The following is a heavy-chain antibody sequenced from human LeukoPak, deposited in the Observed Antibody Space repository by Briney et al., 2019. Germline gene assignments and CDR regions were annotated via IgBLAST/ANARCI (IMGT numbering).Heavy chain of an antibody. CDR3: ARGPAATYYYYGMDV. Sequence: GESLKISCKASGYTFTGYYMHWVRQAPGQGLEWMGWINPNSGGTNYAQKFQGWVTMTRDTSISTAYMELSRLRSDDTAVYYCARGPAATYYYYGMDVWGQGTTVTVSS. J-gene: IGHJ6*02. CDR2: INPNSGGT. CDR1: GYTFTGYY. V-gene: IGHV1-2*04. D-gene: IGHD6-13*01.